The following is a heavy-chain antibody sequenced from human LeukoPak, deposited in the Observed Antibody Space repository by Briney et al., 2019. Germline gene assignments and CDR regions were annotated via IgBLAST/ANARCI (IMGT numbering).Heavy chain of an antibody. D-gene: IGHD3-16*01. V-gene: IGHV3-30*03. J-gene: IGHJ4*02. CDR1: GFTFSSYG. Sequence: GGSLRLSCAASGFTFSSYGMHWVRQAPGKGLEWVAVISYDGSNKYYADSVKGRFTISRDNSKNTLYLQMNSLRGEDTAVFYCARIRGGPIDYWGQGTLVTVSS. CDR2: ISYDGSNK. CDR3: ARIRGGPIDY.